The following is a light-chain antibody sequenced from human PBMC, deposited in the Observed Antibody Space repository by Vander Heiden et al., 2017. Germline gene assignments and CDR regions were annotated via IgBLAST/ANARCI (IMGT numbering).Light chain of an antibody. Sequence: SSELTQDPAVSVALGQTVSITCQGDSLRSNYASWYQQKPGQAPVLVIYGKNNRPSGIPDRFSGSSSGNTASLTITGAQAEDEADYYCNSRDSSGNHLYVFGTGTKVTVL. CDR1: SLRSNY. CDR3: NSRDSSGNHLYV. CDR2: GKN. J-gene: IGLJ1*01. V-gene: IGLV3-19*01.